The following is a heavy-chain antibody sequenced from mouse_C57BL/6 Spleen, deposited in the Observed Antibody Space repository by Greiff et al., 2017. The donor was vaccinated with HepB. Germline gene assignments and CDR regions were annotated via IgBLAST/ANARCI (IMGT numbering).Heavy chain of an antibody. CDR3: ARTDGCYAVFYAMDY. J-gene: IGHJ4*01. V-gene: IGHV1-69*01. Sequence: QVQLQQPGAELVMPGASVKLSCKASGYTFTSYWMHWVKQRPGQGLEWIGEIDPSDSYTNYNQKLKGKSTLTVDKSSSTAYMQLSSLTSEDSAVYYCARTDGCYAVFYAMDYWGQGTSVTVSS. CDR2: IDPSDSYT. CDR1: GYTFTSYW. D-gene: IGHD2-3*01.